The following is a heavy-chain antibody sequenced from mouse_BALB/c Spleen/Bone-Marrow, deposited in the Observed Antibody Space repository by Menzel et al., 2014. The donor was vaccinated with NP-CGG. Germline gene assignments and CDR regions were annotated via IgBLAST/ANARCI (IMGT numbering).Heavy chain of an antibody. Sequence: VKLVESGPELVKPGASVKISCKASGYAFSSSWMSWVKQRPGQGLEWIGRIYPGDGDTNYNGKFEGKATLTADKSSSTAYMQLSSLTPVDSAVYFCARRGGNPSFDYWGQGTTLTVSS. CDR3: ARRGGNPSFDY. CDR2: IYPGDGDT. V-gene: IGHV1-82*01. CDR1: GYAFSSSW. J-gene: IGHJ2*01. D-gene: IGHD2-1*01.